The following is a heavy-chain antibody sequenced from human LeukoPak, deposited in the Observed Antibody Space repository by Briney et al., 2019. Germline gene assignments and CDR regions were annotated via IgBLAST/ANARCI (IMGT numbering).Heavy chain of an antibody. J-gene: IGHJ4*02. CDR3: ARISYYYDRDY. D-gene: IGHD3-22*01. CDR2: MNPNSGNT. V-gene: IGHV1-8*03. CDR1: GYTFTSYD. Sequence: ASVKVSCKASGYTFTSYDINWVRQATGQGLEWMGWMNPNSGNTGYAQKFQGRVTITRNTSISTAYMELSRLRSDDTAVYYCARISYYYDRDYWGQGTLVTVSS.